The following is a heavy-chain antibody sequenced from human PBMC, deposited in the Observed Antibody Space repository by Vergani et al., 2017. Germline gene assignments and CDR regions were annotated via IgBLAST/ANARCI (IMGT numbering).Heavy chain of an antibody. Sequence: EVQLLESGGGLVQPGGSLRLSCAASGFTVSNYAMTWVRQAPGKGLEWVSSINDSGANTYYADSVKGRFTISRDNSKNTLYLQMSSLRVDDTALYYCARQQWELYYWGQGTLVTVSS. J-gene: IGHJ4*02. CDR2: INDSGANT. V-gene: IGHV3-23*01. D-gene: IGHD1-26*01. CDR1: GFTVSNYA. CDR3: ARQQWELYY.